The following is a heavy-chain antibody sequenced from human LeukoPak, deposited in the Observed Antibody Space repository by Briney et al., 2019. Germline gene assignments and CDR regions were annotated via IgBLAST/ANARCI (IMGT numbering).Heavy chain of an antibody. D-gene: IGHD3-3*01. CDR2: IIPIHGTA. V-gene: IGHV1-69*04. Sequence: SVKVSCKASGGIFSSYAISWVRQAPGQGLEWMGRIIPIHGTANYAQKFQGRVTITADKSTSTAYMELSSLRSEDTAVYYCARAGLYDFWSGYPQRAGMDVWGKGTTVTVSS. CDR1: GGIFSSYA. CDR3: ARAGLYDFWSGYPQRAGMDV. J-gene: IGHJ6*04.